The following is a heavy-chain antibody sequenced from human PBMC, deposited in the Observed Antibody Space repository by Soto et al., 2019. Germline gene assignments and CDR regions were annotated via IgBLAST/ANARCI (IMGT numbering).Heavy chain of an antibody. Sequence: GESLKISCKGSGYSFTSYWIGWVRQMPGKGLEWMGVIYPGDSDTRYSPSFQGQVTISADKSISTAYLQWSSLKASDTAMYYFAIFLARSVVVDAFDIWGQGTMVTVSS. CDR1: GYSFTSYW. CDR3: AIFLARSVVVDAFDI. CDR2: IYPGDSDT. J-gene: IGHJ3*02. V-gene: IGHV5-51*01. D-gene: IGHD2-15*01.